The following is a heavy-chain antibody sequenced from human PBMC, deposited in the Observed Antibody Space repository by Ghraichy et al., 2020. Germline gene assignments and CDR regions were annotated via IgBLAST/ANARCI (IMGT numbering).Heavy chain of an antibody. V-gene: IGHV3-66*01. D-gene: IGHD3-22*01. CDR2: IYSGGST. J-gene: IGHJ4*02. CDR1: GFTVSSNY. CDR3: ARANLPTYYYDSSGFDY. Sequence: GESLNISCAASGFTVSSNYMSWVRQAPGKGLEWVSVIYSGGSTYYADSVKGRFTISRDNSKNTLYLQMNSLRAEDTAVYYCARANLPTYYYDSSGFDYWGQGTLVTVSS.